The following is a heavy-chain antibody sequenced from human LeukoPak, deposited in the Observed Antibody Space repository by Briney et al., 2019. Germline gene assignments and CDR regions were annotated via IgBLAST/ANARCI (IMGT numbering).Heavy chain of an antibody. J-gene: IGHJ4*02. CDR2: IKQDGSEK. V-gene: IGHV3-7*01. CDR1: GFTFSSYW. CDR3: ARGGYCGSTSCYVLD. Sequence: PGGSLRLSCAASGFTFSSYWMNWVRQAPGKGLEWVANIKQDGSEKYYVDSVKGRFTISRDNAKNSLYLQMNSLRAEDTAVYYCARGGYCGSTSCYVLDWGQGTLVTVSS. D-gene: IGHD2-2*01.